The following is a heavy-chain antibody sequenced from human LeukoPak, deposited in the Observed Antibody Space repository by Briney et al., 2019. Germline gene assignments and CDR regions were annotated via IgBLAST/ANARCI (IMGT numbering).Heavy chain of an antibody. CDR2: ISDSGVST. J-gene: IGHJ4*02. D-gene: IGHD3-3*01. Sequence: GGSLRLSCAASGFTFSSYAMSWVRQAPGKGLEWVSAISDSGVSTYYADSVKGRFTISRDNSKNTLYLQMNSLRAEDTAVYYCAKSGYDFWSGYYGTLFAYWGQGTLVTVSS. CDR1: GFTFSSYA. CDR3: AKSGYDFWSGYYGTLFAY. V-gene: IGHV3-23*01.